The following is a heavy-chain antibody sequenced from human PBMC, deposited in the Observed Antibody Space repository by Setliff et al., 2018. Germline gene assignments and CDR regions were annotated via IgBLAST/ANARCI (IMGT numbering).Heavy chain of an antibody. CDR2: MYYSGST. CDR1: GASISSGDYH. J-gene: IGHJ6*03. CDR3: ARMSGFLYMDV. V-gene: IGHV4-39*07. D-gene: IGHD3-3*01. Sequence: SETLSLTCTVSGASISSGDYHWGWIRQSPGTGLEWIATMYYSGSTIYNPSLKSRLTISLDTSKNQFSLNLSSVTAADTAVYYCARMSGFLYMDVWGKGTTVTVSS.